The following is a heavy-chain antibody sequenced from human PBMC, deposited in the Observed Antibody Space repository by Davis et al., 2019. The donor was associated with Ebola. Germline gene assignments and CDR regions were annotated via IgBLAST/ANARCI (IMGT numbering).Heavy chain of an antibody. CDR2: IYYSGST. CDR1: GGSISSYY. CDR3: ARDHSLSSGSYYYYYGMDV. V-gene: IGHV4-59*06. J-gene: IGHJ6*04. D-gene: IGHD1-26*01. Sequence: SETLSLTCTVSGGSISSYYWSWIRQHPGKGLEWIGYIYYSGSTYYNPSLKSRVTISVDTSKNQFSLKLSSVTAADTAVYYCARDHSLSSGSYYYYYGMDVWGKGTTVTVSS.